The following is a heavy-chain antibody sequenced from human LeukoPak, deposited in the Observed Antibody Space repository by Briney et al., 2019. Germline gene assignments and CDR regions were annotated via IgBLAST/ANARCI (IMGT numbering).Heavy chain of an antibody. Sequence: GGSLRLSCAASGFTFSSYAMSWVRQAPGKGLEWVSGISGSGDSTYYADSVKGRFTISRDNSKNTLYLQMNSLRAEDTAVYYCAKAFRYSRTGPYFYYGMDVWGQGTTVTVSS. V-gene: IGHV3-23*01. CDR3: AKAFRYSRTGPYFYYGMDV. D-gene: IGHD6-13*01. CDR2: ISGSGDST. CDR1: GFTFSSYA. J-gene: IGHJ6*02.